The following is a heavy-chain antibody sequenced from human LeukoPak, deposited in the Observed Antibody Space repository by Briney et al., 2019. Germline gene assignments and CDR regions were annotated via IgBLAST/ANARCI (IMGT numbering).Heavy chain of an antibody. V-gene: IGHV1-24*01. Sequence: ASVKVSCKVSGYTLTELSMHWVRQAPGKGLEWMGGFDPEDGETIYAQKFQGRVTMTEDTSTDTAYMELSSLRSEDTAVYYCATDCRSAGYSSSWYPVPANCWGQGTLVTVSS. D-gene: IGHD6-13*01. CDR3: ATDCRSAGYSSSWYPVPANC. J-gene: IGHJ4*02. CDR2: FDPEDGET. CDR1: GYTLTELS.